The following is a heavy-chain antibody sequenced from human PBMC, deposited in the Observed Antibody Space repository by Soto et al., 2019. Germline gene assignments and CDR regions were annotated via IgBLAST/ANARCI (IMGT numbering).Heavy chain of an antibody. V-gene: IGHV4-39*01. D-gene: IGHD6-19*01. CDR1: GGSISSSSYY. Sequence: SETLSLTCTVSGGSISSSSYYWGWIRQSPGKGLEWIGSIYYSGRTYYNPSLKSRVTISIDTSKNQFSLDLSSVTAADTAVYYCARHPVASTSGVDYWGQGTLVTVSS. CDR2: IYYSGRT. CDR3: ARHPVASTSGVDY. J-gene: IGHJ4*02.